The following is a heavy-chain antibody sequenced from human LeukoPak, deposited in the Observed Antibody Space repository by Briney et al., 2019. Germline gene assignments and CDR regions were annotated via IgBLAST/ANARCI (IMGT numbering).Heavy chain of an antibody. V-gene: IGHV1-2*04. CDR3: ARGAPWGRAIAVAGKYYFDY. D-gene: IGHD6-19*01. CDR1: GYTFTGYY. CDR2: INPNSGGT. Sequence: ASVKVSCKASGYTFTGYYMHWVRQAPGQGLEWMGWINPNSGGTNYAQKFQGWVTMTRDTSISTGYMELSRLRSDDTAVYYCARGAPWGRAIAVAGKYYFDYWGQGTLVTVSS. J-gene: IGHJ4*02.